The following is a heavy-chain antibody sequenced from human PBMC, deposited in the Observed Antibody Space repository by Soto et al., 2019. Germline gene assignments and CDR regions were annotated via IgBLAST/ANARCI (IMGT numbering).Heavy chain of an antibody. CDR2: IWYDGSNK. D-gene: IGHD4-17*01. CDR3: ARSGLRRHNWFDP. Sequence: GGSLRLSCAASGFTFSSYGMHWVRQAPGKGLEWVAVIWYDGSNKYYADSVKGRFTISRDNSKNTLYLQMNSLRAEDAAVYYCARSGLRRHNWFDPWGQGTLVTVSS. CDR1: GFTFSSYG. V-gene: IGHV3-33*01. J-gene: IGHJ5*02.